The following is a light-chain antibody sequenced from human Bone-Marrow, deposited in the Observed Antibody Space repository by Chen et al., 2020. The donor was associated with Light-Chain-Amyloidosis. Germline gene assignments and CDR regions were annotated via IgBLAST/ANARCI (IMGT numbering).Light chain of an antibody. V-gene: IGLV6-57*01. CDR2: EDN. CDR3: QSYDIAKV. J-gene: IGLJ2*01. CDR1: RGYIASNY. Sequence: NFVLIPPHSVSASPGKTVTISCTRSRGYIASNYVHLYQQRPRRSPTIVIYEDNQRPSGVPDRFSGSIDRSSNSASLTISGLKTEDEGDYYCQSYDIAKVFGGGTKVTVL.